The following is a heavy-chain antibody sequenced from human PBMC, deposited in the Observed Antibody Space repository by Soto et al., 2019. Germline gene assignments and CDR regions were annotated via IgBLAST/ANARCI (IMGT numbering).Heavy chain of an antibody. CDR1: GYSFTTHD. V-gene: IGHV1-18*01. CDR3: ARDDLNRGGKYFDY. CDR2: ISTDGGDT. Sequence: ASVKVSCKASGYSFTTHDITWLRQAPGKGLEWVGGISTDGGDTIYPQNLQGRVTMTTDSSTSTVYMELKSLRSDDTAVYYCARDDLNRGGKYFDYWGQGTLVTVSS. D-gene: IGHD2-15*01. J-gene: IGHJ4*02.